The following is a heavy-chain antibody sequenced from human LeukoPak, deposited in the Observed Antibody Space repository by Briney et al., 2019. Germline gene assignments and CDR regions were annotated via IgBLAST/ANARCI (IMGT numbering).Heavy chain of an antibody. V-gene: IGHV3-66*01. CDR3: ARNPWFGELSWFDP. CDR2: IYSGGST. CDR1: GFTVSSNF. D-gene: IGHD3-10*01. Sequence: GGSLRLSCAASGFTVSSNFMSWVRQAPGKGLEWVSVIYSGGSTYYADSVKGRFTISRDNSKNTLYLQMNSLRAEDTAVYYCARNPWFGELSWFDPWGQGTLVTVSS. J-gene: IGHJ5*02.